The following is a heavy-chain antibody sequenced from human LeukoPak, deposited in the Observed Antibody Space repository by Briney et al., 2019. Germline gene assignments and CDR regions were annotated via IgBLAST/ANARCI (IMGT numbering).Heavy chain of an antibody. CDR2: MNPNSGNT. CDR3: ARGHKGRGQFDY. J-gene: IGHJ4*02. CDR1: GYTFTSYD. Sequence: GASVKVSCKASGYTFTSYDINWVRQATGQGLEWMGWMNPNSGNTGYAQKFQGRVTMTRNTSISTAYMELSSLRSGDTAVYYCARGHKGRGQFDYWGQGTLVTVSS. V-gene: IGHV1-8*01.